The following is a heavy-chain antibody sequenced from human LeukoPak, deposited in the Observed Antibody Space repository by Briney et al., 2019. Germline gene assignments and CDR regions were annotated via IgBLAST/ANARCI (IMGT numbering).Heavy chain of an antibody. CDR3: ARRDGSSGWYTPGSFDY. CDR2: IHPGDSDT. CDR1: GYSFTSYW. V-gene: IGHV5-51*01. Sequence: GESLKISCKGSGYSFTSYWIGWVRQMPGKGLEWMGIIHPGDSDTRYSPSFQGQVTISADKSISTAYLQWSSLKASDTAMYYCARRDGSSGWYTPGSFDYWGQGTLVTVSS. J-gene: IGHJ4*02. D-gene: IGHD6-19*01.